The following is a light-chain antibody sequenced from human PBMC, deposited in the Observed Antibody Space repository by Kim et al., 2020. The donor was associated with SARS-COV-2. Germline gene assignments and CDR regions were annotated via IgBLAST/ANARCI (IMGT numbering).Light chain of an antibody. V-gene: IGLV3-19*01. CDR1: SLRSYY. J-gene: IGLJ2*01. CDR2: GKT. Sequence: LEQTVRITCQGASLRSYYASWYQQKPGQAPVLVIYGKTNRPSGIPDRFSGSSSGNTASLTITGAQAEDEADYYCNSRDSSGNHVVFGGGTQLTVL. CDR3: NSRDSSGNHVV.